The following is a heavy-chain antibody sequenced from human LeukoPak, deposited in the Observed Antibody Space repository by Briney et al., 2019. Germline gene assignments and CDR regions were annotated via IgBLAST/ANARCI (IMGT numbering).Heavy chain of an antibody. CDR1: GLSFSNFA. Sequence: RAGGSLRLSCAASGLSFSNFAMSWVRQAPGKGLEWISYVGISSGNTKYADSVKGRFTISGDKAKSSLYLQMNSLRVEDTAVYYCARDTKYAFDNWGQGTLVTVSS. CDR2: VGISSGNT. V-gene: IGHV3-48*01. J-gene: IGHJ4*02. CDR3: ARDTKYAFDN. D-gene: IGHD2-2*01.